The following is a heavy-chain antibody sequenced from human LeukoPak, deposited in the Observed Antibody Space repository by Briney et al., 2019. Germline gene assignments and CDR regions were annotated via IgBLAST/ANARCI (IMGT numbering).Heavy chain of an antibody. Sequence: ASVKVSCKASGYTFTGNYIHWVRQAPGQGLEWMGWINPNSGDTNYAQKSQGRVTLTRDTSISTAYMQLTRLRSDDTAMYYCARDSFRGSGSPQTFDFWGQGTLVTVSS. J-gene: IGHJ4*02. V-gene: IGHV1-2*02. D-gene: IGHD3-10*01. CDR1: GYTFTGNY. CDR2: INPNSGDT. CDR3: ARDSFRGSGSPQTFDF.